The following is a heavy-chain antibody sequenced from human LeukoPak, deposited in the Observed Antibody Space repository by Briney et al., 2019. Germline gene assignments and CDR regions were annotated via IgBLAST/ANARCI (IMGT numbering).Heavy chain of an antibody. Sequence: ASVKVSCKASGYTFTKYGLTWVRQAPGQGLEWMGWISANNGNTNYAQKFQGRVTMTTDTSTSTAYMELRSLRSDDTAMYYCARVSHSSSWYGNWFDPWGQGTLVIVSS. CDR1: GYTFTKYG. CDR2: ISANNGNT. V-gene: IGHV1-18*01. CDR3: ARVSHSSSWYGNWFDP. J-gene: IGHJ5*02. D-gene: IGHD6-13*01.